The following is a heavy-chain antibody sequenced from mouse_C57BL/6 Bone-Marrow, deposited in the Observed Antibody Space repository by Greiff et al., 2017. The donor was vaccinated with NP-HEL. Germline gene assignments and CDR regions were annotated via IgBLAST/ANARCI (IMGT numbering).Heavy chain of an antibody. CDR2: IYPRSGNT. CDR1: GYTFTSYG. CDR3: ARSRITTVVPWYFDV. D-gene: IGHD1-1*01. V-gene: IGHV1-81*01. Sequence: QVQLKESGAELARPGASVKLSCKASGYTFTSYGISWVKQRTGQGLEWIGEIYPRSGNTYYNEKFKSKATLTVDKSSSTAYMQLSSLTSEDSAVYYCARSRITTVVPWYFDVWGTGTTVTVSS. J-gene: IGHJ1*03.